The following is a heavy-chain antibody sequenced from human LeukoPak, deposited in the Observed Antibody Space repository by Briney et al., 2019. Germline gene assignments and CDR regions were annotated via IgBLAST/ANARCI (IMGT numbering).Heavy chain of an antibody. Sequence: PSETLSLTCVVSGGSMSSGGYSWSWIRQPPGKGLEWIGNIYQSGSTYYNPSLKSRVTISIDRSKNQFSLILNSVTAADTAVYYCVRLSIPAYIVDPWGQGTLVTVSS. CDR2: IYQSGST. J-gene: IGHJ5*02. D-gene: IGHD2-2*01. V-gene: IGHV4-30-2*01. CDR1: GGSMSSGGYS. CDR3: VRLSIPAYIVDP.